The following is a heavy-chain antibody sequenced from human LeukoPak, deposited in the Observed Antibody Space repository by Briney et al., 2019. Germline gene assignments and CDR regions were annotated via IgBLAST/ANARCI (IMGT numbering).Heavy chain of an antibody. J-gene: IGHJ4*02. Sequence: GGSLRLSCAASGFTFSSYGMHWVRQAPGKGLERVAFIRYDGSNKYYADSVKGRVTISRDNSKNTLYLQMNSLRAEDTAVYYCAKEYCSSTSCYVSDWGQGTLVTVSS. CDR1: GFTFSSYG. D-gene: IGHD2-2*01. CDR2: IRYDGSNK. V-gene: IGHV3-30*02. CDR3: AKEYCSSTSCYVSD.